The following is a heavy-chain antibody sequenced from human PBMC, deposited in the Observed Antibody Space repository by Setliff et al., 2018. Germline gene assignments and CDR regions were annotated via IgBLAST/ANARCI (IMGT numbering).Heavy chain of an antibody. Sequence: SVKVSCKTSGFSFTSFGFSWVRQAPGQGLEWMGGIIPMFGTPAYTQKFQDRVTITTDESTSTAYMELSSLRSEDTAVYYCARVGFRGVMSAYFDFWGQGTQVTVSS. J-gene: IGHJ4*02. CDR1: GFSFTSFG. CDR2: IIPMFGTP. CDR3: ARVGFRGVMSAYFDF. V-gene: IGHV1-69*05. D-gene: IGHD3-10*01.